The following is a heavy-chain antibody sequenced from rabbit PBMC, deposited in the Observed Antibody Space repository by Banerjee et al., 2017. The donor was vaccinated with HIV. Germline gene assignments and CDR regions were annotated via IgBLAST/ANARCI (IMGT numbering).Heavy chain of an antibody. Sequence: QSLEESGGGLVKPGASLTLTCTASGFSFSGSDYMCWVRQAPGKGLEWIGCIYSGGTSTFYASWAKGRFTISKTSSTTVTLQMTSLTAADTATYFCARDDHDSNYWGFYFNLWGPGTLVTVS. D-gene: IGHD8-1*01. V-gene: IGHV1S40*01. CDR3: ARDDHDSNYWGFYFNL. J-gene: IGHJ4*01. CDR1: GFSFSGSDY. CDR2: IYSGGTST.